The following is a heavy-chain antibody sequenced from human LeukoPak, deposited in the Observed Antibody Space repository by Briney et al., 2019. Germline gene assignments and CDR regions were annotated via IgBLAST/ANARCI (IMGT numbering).Heavy chain of an antibody. CDR1: GYTFTGYY. V-gene: IGHV1-2*02. D-gene: IGHD3-22*01. J-gene: IGHJ3*02. Sequence: ASVKVSCKASGYTFTGYYMHWVRQAPGQGLEWMGWINPNSGGTNYAQKFQGRVTMTRDTSISTAYMELSRLRSDDTAVYYCARDRYYYDSSGYFFRVFAFDIWGQGTMVTVSP. CDR2: INPNSGGT. CDR3: ARDRYYYDSSGYFFRVFAFDI.